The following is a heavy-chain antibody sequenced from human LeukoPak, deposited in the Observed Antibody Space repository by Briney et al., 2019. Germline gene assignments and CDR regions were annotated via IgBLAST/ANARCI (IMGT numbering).Heavy chain of an antibody. Sequence: PRASVKVSCKASGYTFTSYGISWVRQAPGQGLEWMGWISAYNGNTNYAQKLQGRVTMTTDTSTSTAYMELRSLRSDDTAVYYCARVPRDYYGSGSSRKPLDYWGQGTLVTVSS. J-gene: IGHJ4*02. V-gene: IGHV1-18*01. CDR1: GYTFTSYG. D-gene: IGHD3-10*01. CDR3: ARVPRDYYGSGSSRKPLDY. CDR2: ISAYNGNT.